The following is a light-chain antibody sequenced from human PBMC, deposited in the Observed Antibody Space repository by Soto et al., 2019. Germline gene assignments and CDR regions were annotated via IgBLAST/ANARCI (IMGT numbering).Light chain of an antibody. J-gene: IGKJ2*01. V-gene: IGKV1-5*01. CDR3: KHHYPYSPET. Sequence: DIQMTQSPSTLPASVGDRVTITCRASQSVSMWLAWYQQKPGKAPKLLIYRASSLESGVPSRFSGSGSGTEFTLTISNLQPDDFATYYCKHHYPYSPETFGQGTKLEIK. CDR2: RAS. CDR1: QSVSMW.